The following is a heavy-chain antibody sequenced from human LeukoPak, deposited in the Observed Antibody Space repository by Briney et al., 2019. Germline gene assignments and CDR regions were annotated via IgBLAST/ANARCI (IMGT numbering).Heavy chain of an antibody. V-gene: IGHV4-59*01. J-gene: IGHJ6*03. Sequence: SETLSLTCTVSGGSISSYYWSWIRQPPGKGLEWIGYIYYSGSTNYNPSLKSRVTISVDTSKNQFSLKLSSVTAADTAVYYCARVAHCINGVCHPTDFYYYYMDVWGKGTTVTVSS. CDR1: GGSISSYY. CDR3: ARVAHCINGVCHPTDFYYYYMDV. D-gene: IGHD2-8*01. CDR2: IYYSGST.